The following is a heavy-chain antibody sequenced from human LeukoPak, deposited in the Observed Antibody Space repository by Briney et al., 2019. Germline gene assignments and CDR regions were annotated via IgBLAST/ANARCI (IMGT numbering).Heavy chain of an antibody. D-gene: IGHD2-2*01. J-gene: IGHJ5*02. CDR3: AREGIVVVPAAPHWFDP. V-gene: IGHV4-34*01. Sequence: TSETLSLTCAVYGGSFSGYYWSWIRQPPGKGLEWIGEINHSGSTNYNPSLKSRVTISVDTSKNQFSLKLSSVTAADTAVYYCAREGIVVVPAAPHWFDPWGQGTLVTVSS. CDR1: GGSFSGYY. CDR2: INHSGST.